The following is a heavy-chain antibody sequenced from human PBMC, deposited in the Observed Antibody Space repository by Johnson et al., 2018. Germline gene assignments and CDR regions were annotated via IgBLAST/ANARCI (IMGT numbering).Heavy chain of an antibody. CDR3: AKETGYEYVLGH. Sequence: QVQLVQSGGGVVQPGRTLRLACAASGFTFSSYAMHWVRQAPGKGLAWVAVISYDGSNKYYADSVKGRVTISRDNSKNTLYLQMNSLRAEDTAGYYCAKETGYEYVLGHWGQGTLVTVSS. D-gene: IGHD3-16*01. CDR2: ISYDGSNK. V-gene: IGHV3-30-3*02. J-gene: IGHJ1*01. CDR1: GFTFSSYA.